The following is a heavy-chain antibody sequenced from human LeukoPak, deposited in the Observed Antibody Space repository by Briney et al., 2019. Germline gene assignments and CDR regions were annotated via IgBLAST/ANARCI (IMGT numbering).Heavy chain of an antibody. CDR1: GGSFSGYY. Sequence: SETLSLTCAVYGGSFSGYYWSWIRQPPGKGLEWIGEINHSGSTNYNPSFKSRVTISVDTSKNQFSLKLSSVTAADTAVYYCARGGRVVPAATRWFDPWGQGTLVTVSS. D-gene: IGHD2-2*01. CDR2: INHSGST. V-gene: IGHV4-34*01. CDR3: ARGGRVVPAATRWFDP. J-gene: IGHJ5*02.